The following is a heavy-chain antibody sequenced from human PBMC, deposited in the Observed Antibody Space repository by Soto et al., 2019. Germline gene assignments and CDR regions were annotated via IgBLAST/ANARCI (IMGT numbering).Heavy chain of an antibody. CDR3: ARDGSGSYYSNWFDP. CDR1: GGTFSSYT. CDR2: IIPILGIA. J-gene: IGHJ5*02. D-gene: IGHD3-10*01. V-gene: IGHV1-69*02. Sequence: ASVKVSCKASGGTFSSYTISWVRQAPGQGLEWMGRIIPILGIANYAQKFQGRVTITADKSTSTAYMELSSLRSEDTAVYYCARDGSGSYYSNWFDPWGQGTLVTVSS.